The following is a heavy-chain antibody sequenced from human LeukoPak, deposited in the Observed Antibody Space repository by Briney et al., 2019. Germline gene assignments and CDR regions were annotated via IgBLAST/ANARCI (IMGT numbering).Heavy chain of an antibody. CDR2: TYYRSKWYN. Sequence: SQTLSLTCAVSGGTATSNSADWNWFRQSTSRGLEWLGRTYYRSKWYNDYAVSVKSRITISPDTSKNQFSLQLNSVTPEDTAIYYCVREGGYGILGYWAQGTLVTVSS. V-gene: IGHV6-1*01. CDR3: VREGGYGILGY. J-gene: IGHJ4*02. D-gene: IGHD5-18*01. CDR1: GGTATSNSAD.